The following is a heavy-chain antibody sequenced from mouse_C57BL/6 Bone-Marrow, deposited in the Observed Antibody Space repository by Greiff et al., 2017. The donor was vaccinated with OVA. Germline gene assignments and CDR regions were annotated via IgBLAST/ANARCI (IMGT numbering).Heavy chain of an antibody. J-gene: IGHJ4*01. D-gene: IGHD1-1*01. V-gene: IGHV14-4*01. CDR2: IDPENVDT. Sequence: VQLQQSGAELVRPGASVKLSCTASGFNIKDDYMHWVKQRPEQGLEWIGWIDPENVDTEYASKFQGKATITADTSSNTAYLQLSSLTSEDTAVYYCTTITTVVADYAMDYWGQGTSVTVSS. CDR1: GFNIKDDY. CDR3: TTITTVVADYAMDY.